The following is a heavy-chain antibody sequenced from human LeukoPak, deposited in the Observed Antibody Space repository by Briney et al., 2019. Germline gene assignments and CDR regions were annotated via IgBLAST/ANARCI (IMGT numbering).Heavy chain of an antibody. CDR2: INPNDGDT. Sequence: ASVKVSCKASGYTFTAYYMHWVRQAPGQGFEWMGWINPNDGDTNYAQKFKGRVTMTRDTSISTAHMEVSRLRSDDTAVYYCARANFLYCSSTTCLFDYWCQGTLVTVSS. D-gene: IGHD2-2*01. CDR1: GYTFTAYY. J-gene: IGHJ4*02. V-gene: IGHV1-2*02. CDR3: ARANFLYCSSTTCLFDY.